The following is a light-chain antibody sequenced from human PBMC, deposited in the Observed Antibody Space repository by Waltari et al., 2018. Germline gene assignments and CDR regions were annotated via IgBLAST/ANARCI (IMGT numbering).Light chain of an antibody. J-gene: IGKJ1*01. CDR1: QSVSRA. Sequence: EIVLTQSPDTLSLSQGERATLSCRASQSVSRALVWYQQKPGQAPRLLMYGASSRATGIPERFSGSGSGKDFSLTISRLEPEDFAVYYCQHYVSLPVTFGQGTKVEIK. CDR3: QHYVSLPVT. CDR2: GAS. V-gene: IGKV3-20*01.